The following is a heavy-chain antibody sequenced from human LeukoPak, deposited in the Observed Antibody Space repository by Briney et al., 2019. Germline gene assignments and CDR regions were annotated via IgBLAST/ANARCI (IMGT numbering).Heavy chain of an antibody. CDR1: GASVNSGSHY. CDR3: AGLRYHGGNTV. CDR2: MYYSGTT. Sequence: PSETLSLTCTVSGASVNSGSHYWSWFRQPPGRGLEWIGYMYYSGTTNYNPSLKSRVTMSVDTSKSHFSLKMNSLTAADTAEYYCAGLRYHGGNTVWGQGTPVTVSS. J-gene: IGHJ4*02. D-gene: IGHD4-23*01. V-gene: IGHV4-61*03.